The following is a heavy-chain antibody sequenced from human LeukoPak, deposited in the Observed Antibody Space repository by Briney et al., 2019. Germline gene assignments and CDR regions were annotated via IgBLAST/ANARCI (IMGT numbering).Heavy chain of an antibody. CDR1: GFTFSSFG. J-gene: IGHJ4*02. CDR3: ARPIFTAMITPGY. V-gene: IGHV3-21*01. Sequence: GGSPRLSCAASGFTFSSFGMHWVRQAPGKGLEWVSSITSSSSNIYYADSVKGRFTISRDNAKNSLYLQMNSLRAEDTAVYYCARPIFTAMITPGYWGQGTLVTVSS. D-gene: IGHD5-18*01. CDR2: ITSSSSNI.